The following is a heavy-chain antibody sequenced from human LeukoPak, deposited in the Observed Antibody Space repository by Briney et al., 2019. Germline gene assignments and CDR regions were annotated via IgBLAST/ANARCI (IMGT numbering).Heavy chain of an antibody. D-gene: IGHD3-10*01. V-gene: IGHV3-48*01. Sequence: GGSLRLSCAASGFTFSSYSMNWVRQAPGKGLEWVSYISSSSSTIYYADSVKGRFTISRDNAKNSLYLQMNSLRAEDTAVYYCAICSGNVDAFGEDYWGQGTLVTVSS. CDR1: GFTFSSYS. CDR3: AICSGNVDAFGEDY. J-gene: IGHJ4*02. CDR2: ISSSSSTI.